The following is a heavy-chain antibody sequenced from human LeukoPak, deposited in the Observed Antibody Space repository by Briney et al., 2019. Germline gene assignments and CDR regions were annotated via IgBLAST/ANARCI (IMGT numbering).Heavy chain of an antibody. Sequence: PGGSLRLSCAASGFTFSSYAMHWVRQAPGKGLEWVAVISYDGSNKYYADSVKGRFTISRDNSKNTPYLQINSLRAEDTAVYYCARGDWFDPWGQGTLVTVSS. CDR3: ARGDWFDP. J-gene: IGHJ5*02. CDR2: ISYDGSNK. CDR1: GFTFSSYA. V-gene: IGHV3-30-3*01.